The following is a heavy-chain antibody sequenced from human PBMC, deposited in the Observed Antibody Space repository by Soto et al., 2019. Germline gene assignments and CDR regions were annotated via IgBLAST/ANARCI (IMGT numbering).Heavy chain of an antibody. CDR1: GFTFSSYG. J-gene: IGHJ4*02. CDR3: AKDNPAVDY. Sequence: QVQLVESGGGVVQPGRSLRLSCAASGFTFSSYGMHWVRQGPGKGLEWVAMISYDGSDKYYADSVKGRFTISRDNSKNTLFLQMNALTVEDTALYYCAKDNPAVDYWGQGALVTVSS. V-gene: IGHV3-30*18. CDR2: ISYDGSDK.